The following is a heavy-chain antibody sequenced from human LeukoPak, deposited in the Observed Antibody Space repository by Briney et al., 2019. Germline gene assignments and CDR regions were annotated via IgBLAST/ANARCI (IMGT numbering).Heavy chain of an antibody. CDR3: ARDLYSSGWAVDY. Sequence: GGSLRLSCAASGFTFSSYAMHWVRQAPGKGLEYVSAISSNGGSTYYANSEKGRFTISRDNSKNTLYLQMGSLRAEDMAVYYCARDLYSSGWAVDYWGQGTLVTVSS. J-gene: IGHJ4*02. CDR1: GFTFSSYA. D-gene: IGHD6-19*01. CDR2: ISSNGGST. V-gene: IGHV3-64*01.